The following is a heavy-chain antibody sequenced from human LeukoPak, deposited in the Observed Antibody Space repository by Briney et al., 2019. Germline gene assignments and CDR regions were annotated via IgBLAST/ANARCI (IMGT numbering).Heavy chain of an antibody. CDR2: IYTSGST. D-gene: IGHD1/OR15-1a*01. J-gene: IGHJ5*02. Sequence: SETLSLTCTVSGGSISSYYWSWIRQPAGKGLEWIGRIYTSGSTNYNPSLKSRVTMSVDTSKNQFSLKLSSVTAADTAVYYCARHGDEWNKNWFDPWGQGTLVTVSS. CDR3: ARHGDEWNKNWFDP. CDR1: GGSISSYY. V-gene: IGHV4-4*07.